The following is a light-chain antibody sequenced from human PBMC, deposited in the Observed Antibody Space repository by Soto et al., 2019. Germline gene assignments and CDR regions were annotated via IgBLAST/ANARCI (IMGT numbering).Light chain of an antibody. V-gene: IGLV1-40*01. Sequence: QSVLTQPPSVSGAPGQRVTISCTGSSSNIGAGYDVHWYQQLPGTAPKLLIYGNSNRPSGVPDRFSGSKSGTSASLAITGLQAEDEADYYCNSYTISATLVFGGGTKLTVL. CDR1: SSNIGAGYD. CDR3: NSYTISATLV. CDR2: GNS. J-gene: IGLJ3*02.